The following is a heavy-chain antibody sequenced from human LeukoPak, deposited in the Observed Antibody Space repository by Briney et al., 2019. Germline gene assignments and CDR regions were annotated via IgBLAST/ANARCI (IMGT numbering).Heavy chain of an antibody. CDR1: GLTFSSYG. D-gene: IGHD3-3*01. CDR2: ISYDGSDK. V-gene: IGHV3-30*18. J-gene: IGHJ4*02. CDR3: AKGRGYDFWSGYCDY. Sequence: GGSLRLSCAASGLTFSSYGMHWVRQAPGKGLEWVAVISYDGSDKHYGDSVRGRFTISRDNSKNTLYLQMNGLRAEDTAVYYCAKGRGYDFWSGYCDYWGQGTLVTVSS.